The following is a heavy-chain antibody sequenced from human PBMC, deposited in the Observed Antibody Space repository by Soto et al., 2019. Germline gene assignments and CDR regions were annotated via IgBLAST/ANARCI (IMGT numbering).Heavy chain of an antibody. CDR1: GFTFSTYA. CDR2: LTPSGGET. V-gene: IGHV3-23*01. Sequence: GSLRLSCVASGFTFSTYAMSWVRQAPGKGLEWVSALTPSGGETYYADSVKGRFTISRDNSMNALYLQMNSLRIEDTAVYYCAHPRGYGVFDAYDIWGQGTMVTVSS. CDR3: AHPRGYGVFDAYDI. J-gene: IGHJ3*02. D-gene: IGHD4-17*01.